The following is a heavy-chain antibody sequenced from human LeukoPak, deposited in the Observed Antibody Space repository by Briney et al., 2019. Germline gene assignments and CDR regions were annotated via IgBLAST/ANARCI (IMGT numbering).Heavy chain of an antibody. J-gene: IGHJ4*02. CDR1: GGSFSGYY. V-gene: IGHV4-34*01. D-gene: IGHD5-18*01. CDR3: ARRGYSYGPSFDY. Sequence: SETLSLTCAVYGGSFSGYYWSWIRQPPGKGLEWIGEINHSGSTNYNPSLKSRVTISVDTSKNQFSLKLSSVTAADTAVYYCARRGYSYGPSFDYWGQGTLVTVSS. CDR2: INHSGST.